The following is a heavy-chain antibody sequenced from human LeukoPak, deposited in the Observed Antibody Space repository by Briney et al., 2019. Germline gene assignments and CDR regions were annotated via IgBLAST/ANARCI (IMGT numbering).Heavy chain of an antibody. CDR2: IVYDGSHQ. CDR1: GFTFNRCG. Sequence: GGSLRLSCAASGFTFNRCGMHWVRQAPGKGLEWVAVIVYDGSHQYYTDSVKGRFTISRDNSKNTVFLQMDSLRAEDTGVYYCVKGSGTNDYGMDTWGQGTTVTVPS. D-gene: IGHD3-10*01. V-gene: IGHV3-30*18. CDR3: VKGSGTNDYGMDT. J-gene: IGHJ6*02.